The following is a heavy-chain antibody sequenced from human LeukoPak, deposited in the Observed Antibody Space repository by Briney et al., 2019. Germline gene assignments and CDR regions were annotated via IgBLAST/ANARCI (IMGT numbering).Heavy chain of an antibody. Sequence: GESLKISCKGSGYSFTSYWIGWVRQMPGKGLEWMGIIYPGDSDTRYSPSCQGQVTISADKSISTAYLQWSSLKASDTAMYYCARGVLTGYYNVYYFDYWGQGTLVTVSS. V-gene: IGHV5-51*01. CDR2: IYPGDSDT. CDR1: GYSFTSYW. J-gene: IGHJ4*02. D-gene: IGHD3-9*01. CDR3: ARGVLTGYYNVYYFDY.